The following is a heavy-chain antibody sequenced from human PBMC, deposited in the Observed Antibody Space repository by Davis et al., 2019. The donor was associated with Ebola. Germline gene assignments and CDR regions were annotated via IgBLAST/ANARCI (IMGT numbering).Heavy chain of an antibody. Sequence: MPSETLSLTCTVSGGSISSYYWSWIRQPPGKGLEWIGYIYYSGSTNYNPSLKSRITLSIDTSKNQFSLKLDSVTAADPAIYYCGRGQRRRPTPVYGVDVWGQGTTVTVSS. V-gene: IGHV4-59*01. J-gene: IGHJ6*02. CDR1: GGSISSYY. CDR3: GRGQRRRPTPVYGVDV. CDR2: IYYSGST.